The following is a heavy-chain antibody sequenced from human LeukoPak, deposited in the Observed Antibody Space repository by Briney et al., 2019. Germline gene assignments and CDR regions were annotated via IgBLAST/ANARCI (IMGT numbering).Heavy chain of an antibody. D-gene: IGHD3-3*01. CDR2: ISAYNGNT. CDR3: ARSGRLLEWLFHNWFDP. J-gene: IGHJ5*02. CDR1: GYTFTSYG. Sequence: ASVKVSCKASGYTFTSYGISWVRQAPGQGLEWMGWISAYNGNTNYAQKLQGRVTMTTDTSTSTAYMELRSLRSDDTAVYYCARSGRLLEWLFHNWFDPWGQGTLVTVSS. V-gene: IGHV1-18*01.